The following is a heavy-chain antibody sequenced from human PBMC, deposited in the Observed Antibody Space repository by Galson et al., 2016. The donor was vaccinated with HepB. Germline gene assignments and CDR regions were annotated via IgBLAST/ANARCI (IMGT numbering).Heavy chain of an antibody. J-gene: IGHJ4*02. CDR2: IYPDDSDT. Sequence: QSGAEVKKPGESLKISCKGSGYSFTNYWIAWVRQMPGKGLEWMGIIYPDDSDTTYSPSFQGQVTISADKSISTAYLQWSSLKASDTAMYYCARHTYYSGSAAYLSPSFGYWGQGTLVTVSS. D-gene: IGHD3-10*01. CDR3: ARHTYYSGSAAYLSPSFGY. CDR1: GYSFTNYW. V-gene: IGHV5-51*01.